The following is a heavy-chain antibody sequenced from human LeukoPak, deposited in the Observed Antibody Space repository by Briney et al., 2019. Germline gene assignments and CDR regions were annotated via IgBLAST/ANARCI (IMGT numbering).Heavy chain of an antibody. CDR2: IKQNGNEK. CDR1: GFRFSDFT. J-gene: IGHJ4*02. CDR3: ARSARADTGAYYPVDY. D-gene: IGHD3-22*01. V-gene: IGHV3-7*01. Sequence: GGSLRLSCAASGFRFSDFTMTWVRQAPGKGPEWVANIKQNGNEKHYVDSVKGRLTISRDNAQNSLYLQMNSLGAEDTVVYYCARSARADTGAYYPVDYWGQGTLVTVSS.